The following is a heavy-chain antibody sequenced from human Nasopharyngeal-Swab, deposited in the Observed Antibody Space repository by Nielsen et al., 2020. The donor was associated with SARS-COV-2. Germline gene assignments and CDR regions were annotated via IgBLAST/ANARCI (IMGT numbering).Heavy chain of an antibody. CDR3: ATGTVVGATGWFDP. V-gene: IGHV1-24*01. Sequence: VPHAPGRGLEWMGGFDPEDGETIYAQKFQGRVTMTEDTSTDTAYMELSSLRSEDTAVYYCATGTVVGATGWFDPWGQGTLVTVSS. J-gene: IGHJ5*02. D-gene: IGHD1-26*01. CDR2: FDPEDGET.